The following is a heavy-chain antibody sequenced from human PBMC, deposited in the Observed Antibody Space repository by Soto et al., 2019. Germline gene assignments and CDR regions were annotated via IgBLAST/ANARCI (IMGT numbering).Heavy chain of an antibody. V-gene: IGHV2-5*01. J-gene: IGHJ4*02. CDR3: AHRRGDRSSVY. CDR2: IYWNDDK. D-gene: IGHD6-6*01. Sequence: SGPTLVNPTHTLTLTCTFSGFSLSTSGVGVGWIRQPPGKALEWLALIYWNDDKRYSPSLRSRLTITKDNSKNQVVLTMTNMEPVDTATYYCAHRRGDRSSVYCGQGTLVTVSS. CDR1: GFSLSTSGVG.